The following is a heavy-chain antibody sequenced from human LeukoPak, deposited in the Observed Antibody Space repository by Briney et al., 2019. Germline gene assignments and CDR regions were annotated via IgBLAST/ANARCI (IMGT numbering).Heavy chain of an antibody. CDR3: ARFAVAKGSDY. J-gene: IGHJ4*02. Sequence: GGSLRLSCAASGFTFSSYEMNWVRQAPGKGLEWVSYISSSGSTIYYADSVKGRFTISRDNAKNSLYLQMNSLRAEDTAVYYCARFAVAKGSDYWGQGTLVTVSS. CDR1: GFTFSSYE. D-gene: IGHD6-19*01. CDR2: ISSSGSTI. V-gene: IGHV3-48*03.